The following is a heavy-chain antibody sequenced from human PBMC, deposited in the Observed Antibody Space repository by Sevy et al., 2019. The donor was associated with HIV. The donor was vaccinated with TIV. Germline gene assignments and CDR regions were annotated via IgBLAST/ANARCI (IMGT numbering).Heavy chain of an antibody. D-gene: IGHD3-16*01. CDR3: GRSPAGGSYYYMDV. V-gene: IGHV3-23*01. Sequence: GGSLRLSCAASGFMFSSYAMSWVRQAPGKGLEWVSSVSGSGASTYYADSVKGRFTISRDNSKNTLYLQMSSLRVEDTAVYYCGRSPAGGSYYYMDVWGKGTTVTVSS. CDR1: GFMFSSYA. CDR2: VSGSGAST. J-gene: IGHJ6*03.